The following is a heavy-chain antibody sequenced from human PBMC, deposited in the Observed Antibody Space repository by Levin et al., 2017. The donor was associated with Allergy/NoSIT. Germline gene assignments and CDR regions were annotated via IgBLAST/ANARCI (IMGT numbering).Heavy chain of an antibody. J-gene: IGHJ4*02. D-gene: IGHD6-19*01. CDR2: ISTSSNYI. CDR3: RRVPRGAVADDY. V-gene: IGHV3-21*01. CDR1: GFTFSDYA. Sequence: PGGSLRLSCAASGFTFSDYAMNWVRQTPGKGLEWVSSISTSSNYIYYADSLKGRFTISRDNAKNSLYLQMNSLRAEDTAVYCCRRVPRGAVADDYWGQGTLVVVSS.